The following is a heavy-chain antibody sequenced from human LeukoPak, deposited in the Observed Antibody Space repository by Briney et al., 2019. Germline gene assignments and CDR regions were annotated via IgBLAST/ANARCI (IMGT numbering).Heavy chain of an antibody. Sequence: GESLKISCKGSGYSLTSYWIGWVRQMPGKGLEWMGIIYPGDSDTRYSPSFQGQVTISADKSISTAYLQWSSLKASDTAMYYCATGRYCSGGSCRRNYFDYWGQGTLVTVSS. D-gene: IGHD2-15*01. V-gene: IGHV5-51*01. CDR2: IYPGDSDT. CDR1: GYSLTSYW. J-gene: IGHJ4*02. CDR3: ATGRYCSGGSCRRNYFDY.